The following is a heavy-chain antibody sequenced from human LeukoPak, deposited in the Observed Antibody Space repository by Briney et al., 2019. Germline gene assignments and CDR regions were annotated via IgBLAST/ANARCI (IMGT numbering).Heavy chain of an antibody. D-gene: IGHD3-10*01. CDR3: AREVNGFASGFFDP. J-gene: IGHJ5*02. V-gene: IGHV4-39*07. CDR1: GGSISSSSYY. CDR2: IYYSGST. Sequence: SETLSLTCTVSGGSISSSSYYWGWIRQPPGKGLEWIGSIYYSGSTYYNPSLKSRVTISVDTSKNQFSLKLSSVTAADTAVYYCAREVNGFASGFFDPWGQGTLVTVSS.